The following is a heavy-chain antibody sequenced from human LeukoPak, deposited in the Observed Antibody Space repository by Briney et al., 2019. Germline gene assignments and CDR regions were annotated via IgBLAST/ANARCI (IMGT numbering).Heavy chain of an antibody. V-gene: IGHV4-39*07. Sequence: SETLSLTCTVSGGSISNSAYDWGWVRQPPGRGREWVGSIYYTGTTSYNPSLQSRVTISVDSSNNLISLNLSSLSAADTATYFCARGGFYGHPFEFGGQGILVIVSA. CDR3: ARGGFYGHPFEF. D-gene: IGHD3-10*01. CDR2: IYYTGTT. CDR1: GGSISNSAYD. J-gene: IGHJ4*02.